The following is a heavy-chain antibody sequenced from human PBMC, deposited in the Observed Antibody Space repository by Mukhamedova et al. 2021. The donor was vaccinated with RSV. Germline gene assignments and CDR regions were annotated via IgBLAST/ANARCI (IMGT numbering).Heavy chain of an antibody. V-gene: IGHV3-30*02. CDR2: IRYGGSSE. J-gene: IGHJ4*02. D-gene: IGHD2/OR15-2a*01. CDR3: ARDAASAGYCNSPTCHVPGGVIDY. Sequence: WVAFIRYGGSSEYYVDSVKGRFTISRDNSKNTLFLQMSSLRTEDTAMYYCARDAASAGYCNSPTCHVPGGVIDYWGQGTLVTVSS.